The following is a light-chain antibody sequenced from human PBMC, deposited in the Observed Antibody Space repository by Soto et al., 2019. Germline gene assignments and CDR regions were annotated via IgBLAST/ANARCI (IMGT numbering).Light chain of an antibody. Sequence: EVVLTQSPITQSLSPGERATLSCRASQSFRGLLAWYQQKPGQAPRLLIYDAYNRATGIPPRFSGSGSGTDFTLTISSLEPEDFALYYCQHYAHNSPITFGQGTRLEIK. CDR1: QSFRGL. CDR3: QHYAHNSPIT. CDR2: DAY. V-gene: IGKV3-11*01. J-gene: IGKJ5*01.